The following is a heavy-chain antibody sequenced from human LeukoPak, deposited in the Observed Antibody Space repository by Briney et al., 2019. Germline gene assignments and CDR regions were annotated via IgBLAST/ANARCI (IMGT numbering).Heavy chain of an antibody. D-gene: IGHD2/OR15-2a*01. Sequence: SETLSLTCTVSGGSISSYYWSWIRQPPGQGLEWIGYIYYSGSTNYNPSLKSRVTISVDTSKNQFSLKLSSVTAADTAVYYCARDGISGDYFDYWGQGTLVTVSS. J-gene: IGHJ4*02. CDR3: ARDGISGDYFDY. CDR2: IYYSGST. V-gene: IGHV4-59*01. CDR1: GGSISSYY.